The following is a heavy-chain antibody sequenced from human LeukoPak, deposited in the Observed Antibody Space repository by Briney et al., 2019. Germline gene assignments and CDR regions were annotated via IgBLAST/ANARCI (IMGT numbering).Heavy chain of an antibody. CDR2: IYYSGST. Sequence: SETLSLTCTVSGGSISSSSYYWGWFRQPPEKGLEWIGNIYYSGSTYYNPSLKSRVTISVDTSKNQFSLTLSSVTAADTAVYYCARVWSGSYWTFDYWGQGTLVTVSS. D-gene: IGHD1-26*01. CDR3: ARVWSGSYWTFDY. CDR1: GGSISSSSYY. J-gene: IGHJ4*02. V-gene: IGHV4-39*07.